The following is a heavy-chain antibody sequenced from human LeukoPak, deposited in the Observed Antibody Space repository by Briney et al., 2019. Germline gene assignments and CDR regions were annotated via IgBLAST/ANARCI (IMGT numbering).Heavy chain of an antibody. V-gene: IGHV3-30*03. CDR2: ISYDGSNK. CDR3: ARALGGYCSSTSCYTGWFDP. Sequence: GGSLRLSCAASGFTFSSYGMHWVRQAPGKGLEWVAVISYDGSNKYYADSVKGRFTISRDNSKNTLYLQMNSLRAEDTAVYYCARALGGYCSSTSCYTGWFDPWGQGTLVTVSS. J-gene: IGHJ5*02. D-gene: IGHD2-2*02. CDR1: GFTFSSYG.